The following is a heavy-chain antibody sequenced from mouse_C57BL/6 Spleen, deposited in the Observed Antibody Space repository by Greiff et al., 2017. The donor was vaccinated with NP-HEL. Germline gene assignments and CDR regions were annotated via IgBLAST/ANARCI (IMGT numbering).Heavy chain of an antibody. V-gene: IGHV5-4*01. CDR3: ARDKEGPITCFDY. CDR1: GFTFSSYA. CDR2: ISDGGSYT. D-gene: IGHD1-2*01. Sequence: EVKLVESGGGLVKPGGSLKLSCAASGFTFSSYAMSWVRQTPEKRLEWVATISDGGSYTYYPDNVKGRFTISRDNAKNNLYLQMSHLKSEDTAMYYCARDKEGPITCFDYWGQGTTLTVSS. J-gene: IGHJ2*01.